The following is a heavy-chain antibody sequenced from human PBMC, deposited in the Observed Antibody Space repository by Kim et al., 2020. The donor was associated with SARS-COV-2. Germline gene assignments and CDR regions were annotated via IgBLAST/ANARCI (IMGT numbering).Heavy chain of an antibody. CDR2: MFDGGNT. V-gene: IGHV4-59*01. CDR3: ASGSQTTVLS. CDR1: GASLKYYY. J-gene: IGHJ5*02. Sequence: SETLSLTCTVSGASLKYYYWSWIRQSPGKAPEWIVYMFDGGNTKYNPSLKSVVTISVDTYKNQFTLNLRSVTAADTAVYFCASGSQTTVLSWGPGTLAT. D-gene: IGHD4-17*01.